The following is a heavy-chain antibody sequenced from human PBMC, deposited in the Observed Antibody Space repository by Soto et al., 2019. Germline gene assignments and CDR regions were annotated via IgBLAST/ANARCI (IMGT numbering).Heavy chain of an antibody. CDR2: ISYDGSNK. CDR3: AREEYSYGYLGYYGRDV. Sequence: GGSLRLSCAASGFTFSSYAMHWVRQAPGKGLEWVAVISYDGSNKYYADSVKGRFTISRDNSKNTLYLQMNSLRAEDTAVYYCAREEYSYGYLGYYGRDVGGQGTTVTVS. CDR1: GFTFSSYA. V-gene: IGHV3-30-3*01. D-gene: IGHD5-18*01. J-gene: IGHJ6*02.